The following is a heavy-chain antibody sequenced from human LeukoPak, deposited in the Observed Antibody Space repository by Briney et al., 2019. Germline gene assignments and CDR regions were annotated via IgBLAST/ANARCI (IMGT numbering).Heavy chain of an antibody. J-gene: IGHJ4*02. Sequence: GGSLGLSCAASGFTFSDYYMNWIRQAPGKGLEWVSYISSRGSTIYYADSVKGRFTISRDNAKNSLYLQMNSLRAEDTAVYYCARDSSSWYFDYWGQGTLVTVSS. D-gene: IGHD6-13*01. CDR1: GFTFSDYY. V-gene: IGHV3-11*01. CDR2: ISSRGSTI. CDR3: ARDSSSWYFDY.